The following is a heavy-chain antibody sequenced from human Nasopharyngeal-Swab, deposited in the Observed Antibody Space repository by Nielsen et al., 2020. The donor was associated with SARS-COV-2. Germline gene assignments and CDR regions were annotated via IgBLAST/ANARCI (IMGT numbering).Heavy chain of an antibody. CDR1: GFTFSNYG. Sequence: GESLKISCAASGFTFSNYGMHWVRQAPGKGLEWVAVIWHDGSKKYYADSVKGRFTISRDNSKSTLFLQMNSLRAEGTAVYYCARPLENSGDYALDSWGQGTLVTVSS. J-gene: IGHJ4*02. CDR2: IWHDGSKK. D-gene: IGHD3-16*01. V-gene: IGHV3-33*01. CDR3: ARPLENSGDYALDS.